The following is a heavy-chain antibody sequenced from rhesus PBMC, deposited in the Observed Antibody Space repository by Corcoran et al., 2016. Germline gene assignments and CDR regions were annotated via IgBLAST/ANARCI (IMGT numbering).Heavy chain of an antibody. J-gene: IGHJ4*01. V-gene: IGHV4-106*01. Sequence: QVQLQESGPGLVKPSETLSLTCAVSGGSISDDYYWSWIRQPPGKGLEWIGYIYGSGGCTNYNPSLKNRVTISIDTYKNQFSLKLSSVTAADTAVYYCAIRGYSGPYYFDYWGQGVLVTVSS. CDR1: GGSISDDYY. CDR3: AIRGYSGPYYFDY. D-gene: IGHD5-42*01. CDR2: IYGSGGCT.